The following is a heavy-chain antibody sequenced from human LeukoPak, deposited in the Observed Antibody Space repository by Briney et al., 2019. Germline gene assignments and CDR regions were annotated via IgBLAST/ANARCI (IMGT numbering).Heavy chain of an antibody. V-gene: IGHV1-69*06. Sequence: SVKVSCKASGGTFSSYAISWVRQAPGQGLEWMGGIIPIFGTANYAQKFQGRVTITADKSTSTAYMELSSLRSEDTAVYYCASWGDNSYGYSYYYYYMDVWGKGTTVTVSS. CDR3: ASWGDNSYGYSYYYYYMDV. CDR2: IIPIFGTA. J-gene: IGHJ6*03. CDR1: GGTFSSYA. D-gene: IGHD5-18*01.